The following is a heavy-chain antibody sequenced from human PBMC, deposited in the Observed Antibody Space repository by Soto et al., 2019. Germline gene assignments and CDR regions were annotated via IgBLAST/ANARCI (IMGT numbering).Heavy chain of an antibody. CDR2: ISSSSGYT. D-gene: IGHD3-9*01. J-gene: IGHJ3*02. CDR1: GFTFSDYY. V-gene: IGHV3-11*05. Sequence: QVQLVESGGGLVKPGXSLRLSCAASGFTFSDYYMSWIRQAPGKWLEWVSYISSSSGYTNYADSVKGRFTISRDNAKNSLYLQINSLRAEDTAVYYCARDADILTGSDAFDIWGQGTMVTVSS. CDR3: ARDADILTGSDAFDI.